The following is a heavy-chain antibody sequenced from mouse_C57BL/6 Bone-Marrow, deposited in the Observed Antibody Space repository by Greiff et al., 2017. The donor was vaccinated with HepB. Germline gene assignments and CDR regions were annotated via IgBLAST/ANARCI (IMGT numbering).Heavy chain of an antibody. CDR1: GYSFTDYN. V-gene: IGHV1-39*01. Sequence: EVQLVESGPELVKPGASVKISCKASGYSFTDYNMNWVKQSNGKSLEWIGVINPNYGTTSYNQKFKGKATLTVDKSSSTAYMQLSSLTSEDSAVYYCARLPGGSYYFDYWGQGTTLTVSS. CDR2: INPNYGTT. D-gene: IGHD1-1*02. CDR3: ARLPGGSYYFDY. J-gene: IGHJ2*01.